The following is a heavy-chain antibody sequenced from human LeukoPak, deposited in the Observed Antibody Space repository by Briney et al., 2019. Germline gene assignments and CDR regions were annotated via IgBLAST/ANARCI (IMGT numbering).Heavy chain of an antibody. V-gene: IGHV4-31*03. CDR1: GGSISSGGYY. CDR2: IYYSGST. D-gene: IGHD2-2*01. CDR3: ARVGMGVPAATETYSFDY. Sequence: SETLSLTCTVSGGSISSGGYYWSWIRQHPGKGLEWIGYIYYSGSTYYNPSLKSRVTISVDTSKNQFSLKLSSVTAADTAVYYCARVGMGVPAATETYSFDYWGQGTLVTVSS. J-gene: IGHJ4*02.